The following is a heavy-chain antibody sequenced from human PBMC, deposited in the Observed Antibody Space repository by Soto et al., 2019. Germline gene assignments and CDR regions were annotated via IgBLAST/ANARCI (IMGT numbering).Heavy chain of an antibody. CDR2: ISGSGGST. CDR1: GFTFSSYA. J-gene: IGHJ4*02. D-gene: IGHD5-18*01. CDR3: AKDKEGYSYGPYYFDY. Sequence: GGSLRLSCAASGFTFSSYAMSWVRQAPGKGLEWVSAISGSGGSTYYADSVKGRFTISRDNSKNTLYLQMNSLRAEDTAVYYCAKDKEGYSYGPYYFDYWGQGTLVTVSS. V-gene: IGHV3-23*01.